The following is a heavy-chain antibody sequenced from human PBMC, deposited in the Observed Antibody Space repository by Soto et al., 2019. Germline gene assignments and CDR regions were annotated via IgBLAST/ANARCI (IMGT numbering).Heavy chain of an antibody. Sequence: QVQLQESGPGLVKPSETLSLTCTVSGVSISIYYWSWIRQPPGKGLEWLGYIYSSRSANYNPALKSRITMSVDTSKNQFSLNLNSVTAADTAVYYCARVLSGFKDHHFDYWGQGILVTVSS. D-gene: IGHD3-3*01. CDR3: ARVLSGFKDHHFDY. V-gene: IGHV4-59*01. CDR1: GVSISIYY. CDR2: IYSSRSA. J-gene: IGHJ4*02.